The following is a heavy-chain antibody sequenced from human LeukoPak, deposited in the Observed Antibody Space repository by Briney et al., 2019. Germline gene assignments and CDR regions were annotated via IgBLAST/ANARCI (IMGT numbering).Heavy chain of an antibody. CDR2: IHDSGST. J-gene: IGHJ4*02. Sequence: PSETLSLTCTVSGGSISSYYWSWIRQPPGKRLEWIGYIHDSGSTNYNPSLKSRVTISVDTSKSQFSLRLTSVTAADTAVYYCARGFGSSWYYFDLWGQGTLVTASS. V-gene: IGHV4-4*09. CDR1: GGSISSYY. CDR3: ARGFGSSWYYFDL. D-gene: IGHD6-13*01.